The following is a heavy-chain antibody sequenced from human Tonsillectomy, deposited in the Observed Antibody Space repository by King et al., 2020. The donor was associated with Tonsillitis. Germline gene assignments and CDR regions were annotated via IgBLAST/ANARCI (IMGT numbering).Heavy chain of an antibody. D-gene: IGHD3-3*01. CDR3: ARGSFDFWSGYYGY. V-gene: IGHV3-21*01. Sequence: VQLVESGGGLVKPGGSLRLSCAASGFTFSSYSMNWVRQAPGKGLEWVSSISSSSSYIYYADSVKGRFTISSDNAKNSLYLQMNSLRAEDTAVYYCARGSFDFWSGYYGYWGQGTLVTVSS. CDR2: ISSSSSYI. CDR1: GFTFSSYS. J-gene: IGHJ4*02.